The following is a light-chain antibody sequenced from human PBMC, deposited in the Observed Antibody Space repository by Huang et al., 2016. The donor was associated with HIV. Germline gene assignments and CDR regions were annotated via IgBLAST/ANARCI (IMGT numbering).Light chain of an antibody. J-gene: IGKJ4*01. V-gene: IGKV3-11*01. Sequence: EIVLTQSPATLSLSPGERATLSCRASQTVSSYLAWYQQKPGQAPRLLIYDASNRATGIPARFSSSGSGTDFTLTISSLEPEDFAVYYCQLRSTWPGDTFGGGTKVEIK. CDR2: DAS. CDR1: QTVSSY. CDR3: QLRSTWPGDT.